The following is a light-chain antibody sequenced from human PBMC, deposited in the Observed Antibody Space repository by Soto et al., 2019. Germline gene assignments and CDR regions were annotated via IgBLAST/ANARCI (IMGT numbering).Light chain of an antibody. V-gene: IGKV3-11*01. CDR3: QHRRNWPLT. CDR2: DAS. Sequence: IVLTQSPATLSLSPGERANLSCRASQSVSSYLGWYQQKPGQAPRLLIYDASNRATGIPGRFSGSGSGTDFTLTISSLEPEDFAVYYCQHRRNWPLTFGGGTKVEIK. CDR1: QSVSSY. J-gene: IGKJ4*01.